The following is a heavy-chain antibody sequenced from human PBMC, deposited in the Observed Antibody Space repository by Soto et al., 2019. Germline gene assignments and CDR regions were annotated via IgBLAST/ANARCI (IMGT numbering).Heavy chain of an antibody. CDR2: INPNSGGT. V-gene: IGHV1-2*02. CDR3: ATYDFWSGYRGGYYYYMDV. Sequence: ASVKVSCKASGYTYTGYYMHWVRQAPGQGLEWMGWINPNSGGTNYAQKFQGRVTMTEDTSTDTAYMELSSLRSEDTAVYYCATYDFWSGYRGGYYYYMDVWGKGTTVTVSS. J-gene: IGHJ6*03. D-gene: IGHD3-3*01. CDR1: GYTYTGYY.